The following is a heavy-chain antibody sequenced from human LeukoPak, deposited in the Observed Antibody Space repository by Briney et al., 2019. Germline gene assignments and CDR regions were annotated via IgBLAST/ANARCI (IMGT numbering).Heavy chain of an antibody. CDR2: ISYDGSNK. CDR3: AKDRYDYGDPLLNAFDI. J-gene: IGHJ3*02. Sequence: PGGSLRLSCAASGFTFSSHGMHWVRQAPGKGLEWVAVISYDGSNKYYADSVKGRFTISRDNSKNTLYLQMNSLRAEDTAVYYCAKDRYDYGDPLLNAFDIWGQGTMVTVSS. V-gene: IGHV3-30*18. CDR1: GFTFSSHG. D-gene: IGHD4-17*01.